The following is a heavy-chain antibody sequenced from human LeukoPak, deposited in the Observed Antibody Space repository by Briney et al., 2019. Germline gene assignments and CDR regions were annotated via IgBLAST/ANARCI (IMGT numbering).Heavy chain of an antibody. CDR1: GGSISSGSYC. CDR3: AREGFGTNGVYYYYYYMDV. D-gene: IGHD2-8*01. CDR2: TYTSGSN. V-gene: IGHV4-61*02. J-gene: IGHJ6*03. Sequence: SETLSLTCTVSGGSISSGSYCWGWLRQPAGPGLEGSGRTYTSGSNNYNPSLKSGVTISVDTPKNQFSLKLSSVTAADTAVYYCAREGFGTNGVYYYYYYMDVWGKGAPVTVSS.